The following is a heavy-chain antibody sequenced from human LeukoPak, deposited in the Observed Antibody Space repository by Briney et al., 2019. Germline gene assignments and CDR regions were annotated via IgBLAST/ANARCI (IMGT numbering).Heavy chain of an antibody. V-gene: IGHV1-2*02. D-gene: IGHD6-19*01. CDR2: INPNSGGT. Sequence: ASVKVSCKASGYTFTGYYMHWVRQAPGQGLEWMGWINPNSGGTNYAQKFQGRVTMTRDTSTSTAYMELSRLRSDDTAVYYCARDFPGIAVAGPIWGQGTLVTVSS. J-gene: IGHJ4*02. CDR1: GYTFTGYY. CDR3: ARDFPGIAVAGPI.